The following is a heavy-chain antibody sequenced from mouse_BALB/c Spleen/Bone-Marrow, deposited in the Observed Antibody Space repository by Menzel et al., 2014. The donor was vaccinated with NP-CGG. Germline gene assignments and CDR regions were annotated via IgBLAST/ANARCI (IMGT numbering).Heavy chain of an antibody. J-gene: IGHJ1*01. D-gene: IGHD2-10*01. CDR1: DYTFTSYR. CDR3: TLAYFGQGDWFFDV. Sequence: EVQLQQSGTVLARPGASVKMSCKASDYTFTSYRMHWLKQRPGQGLEWIGAIYPGNSDTSYNQEFKGKAVLTAVTSTSTAYMDLSSLTNEDSAVYYCTLAYFGQGDWFFDVWGAGTTVTVSS. CDR2: IYPGNSDT. V-gene: IGHV1-5*01.